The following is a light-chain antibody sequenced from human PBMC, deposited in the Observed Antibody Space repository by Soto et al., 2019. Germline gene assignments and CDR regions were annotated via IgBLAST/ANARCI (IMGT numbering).Light chain of an antibody. CDR3: QQRSNWPWT. CDR1: QTISSY. J-gene: IGKJ1*01. Sequence: GLTQSAATLSLSPGERATPSCRASQTISSYLAWYQQKPGQAPRLLIYDASTRATGIPARFSGSGSGTDFTLTISSLEPEDFAVYYCQQRSNWPWTFGQGTKVDIK. CDR2: DAS. V-gene: IGKV3-11*01.